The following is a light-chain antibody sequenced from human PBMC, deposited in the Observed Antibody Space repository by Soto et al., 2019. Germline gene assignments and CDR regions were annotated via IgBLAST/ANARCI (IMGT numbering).Light chain of an antibody. CDR3: SSYTSSSLHV. J-gene: IGLJ1*01. CDR1: SSDIGGHHF. V-gene: IGLV2-14*01. CDR2: EVT. Sequence: QSVLTQPASVSGSPGQSITISCTGTSSDIGGHHFVSWYQQQSGKAPKLVIYEVTDRPSGVSDRFSGSKSGNTASLTISGLQPEDEADYYCSSYTSSSLHVLGTGTKVHRP.